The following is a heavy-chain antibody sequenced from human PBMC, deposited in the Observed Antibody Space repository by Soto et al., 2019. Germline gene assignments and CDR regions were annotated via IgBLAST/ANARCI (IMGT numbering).Heavy chain of an antibody. CDR3: ARGLVLRYFDWFEGYGMDV. CDR2: INHSGST. V-gene: IGHV4-34*01. Sequence: PSETLSLTCAVYGGSFSGYYWSWIRQPPGKGLEWIGEINHSGSTNYNPSLKSRVTISVDTSKNQFSLKLSSVTAADTAVYYCARGLVLRYFDWFEGYGMDVWGQGTTVTVSS. CDR1: GGSFSGYY. J-gene: IGHJ6*02. D-gene: IGHD3-9*01.